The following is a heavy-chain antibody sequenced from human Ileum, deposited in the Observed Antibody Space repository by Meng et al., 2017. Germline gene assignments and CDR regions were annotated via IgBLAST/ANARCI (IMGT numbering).Heavy chain of an antibody. V-gene: IGHV1-2*06. CDR2: IKPDSGDT. CDR3: AREWSGSYRHFDY. Sequence: VQLVQSGAEVKKPGASVKVSCKASGFSFTDFYIHWVRQAPGQGLEWMGRIKPDSGDTKYAQKFQGRLAMTRDTSINTAHMELSSLRPDDTAVYYCAREWSGSYRHFDYWGQGTLVTVSS. CDR1: GFSFTDFY. J-gene: IGHJ4*02. D-gene: IGHD1-26*01.